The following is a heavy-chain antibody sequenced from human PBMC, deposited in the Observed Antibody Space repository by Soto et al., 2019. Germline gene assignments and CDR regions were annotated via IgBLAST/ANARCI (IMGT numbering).Heavy chain of an antibody. Sequence: ASVKVPCKASGYSFTDYHIHWVRQAPGQGLEWLGRINPKSGGTSTAQKFQGWVTMTTDTSISTASMELTRLTSDDTAIYYCARGDSTDCSNGVCSFFYNHYRDVWGQGTTVTVSS. CDR3: ARGDSTDCSNGVCSFFYNHYRDV. V-gene: IGHV1-2*04. D-gene: IGHD2-8*01. J-gene: IGHJ6*03. CDR1: GYSFTDYH. CDR2: INPKSGGT.